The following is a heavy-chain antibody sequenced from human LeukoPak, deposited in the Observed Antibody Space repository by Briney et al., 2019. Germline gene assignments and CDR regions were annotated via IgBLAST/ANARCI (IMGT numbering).Heavy chain of an antibody. Sequence: GGSLRLSCAASGFTFSSYEMNWVRPAPGKGLERVSYISSSGSTIYYADSVKGRFTISRDNAKNSLYLQMNSLRAEDTAVYYCARLSGSPYFDYWGQGTLVTVSS. V-gene: IGHV3-48*03. CDR1: GFTFSSYE. J-gene: IGHJ4*02. CDR3: ARLSGSPYFDY. D-gene: IGHD5-12*01. CDR2: ISSSGSTI.